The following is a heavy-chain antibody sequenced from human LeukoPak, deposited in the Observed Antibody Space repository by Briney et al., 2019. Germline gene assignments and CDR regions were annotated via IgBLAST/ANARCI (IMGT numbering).Heavy chain of an antibody. CDR1: GFTVSSNY. V-gene: IGHV4-59*02. CDR3: ARAVAGTGWAFDI. Sequence: GSLRLSCAASGFTVSSNYMSWVRQAPGKGLEWIGYIYYSGSTNYIPSLKTRVTISVDTSKNQFSLKLSSVTAADTAVYYCARAVAGTGWAFDIWGQGTMVTVSS. J-gene: IGHJ3*02. CDR2: IYYSGST. D-gene: IGHD6-19*01.